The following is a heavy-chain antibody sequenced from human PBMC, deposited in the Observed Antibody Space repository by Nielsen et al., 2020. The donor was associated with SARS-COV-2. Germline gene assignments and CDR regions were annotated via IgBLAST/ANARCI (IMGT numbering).Heavy chain of an antibody. CDR3: ARGDLVVVPSPLLGLGPIFYYFCLDV. D-gene: IGHD2-2*02. Sequence: SETLSLTCAVSGGSVSSHDWWTWVRQSPGKGLEWIGEVSHSGSTNYNPSLKSRVTLSMDKSKNQFTLRLTSVSAADTAVYFCARGDLVVVPSPLLGLGPIFYYFCLDVWGKGTTVIVSS. CDR1: GGSVSSHDW. CDR2: VSHSGST. J-gene: IGHJ6*03. V-gene: IGHV4-4*02.